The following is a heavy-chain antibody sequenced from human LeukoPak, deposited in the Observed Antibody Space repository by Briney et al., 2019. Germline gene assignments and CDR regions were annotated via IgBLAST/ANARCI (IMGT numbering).Heavy chain of an antibody. V-gene: IGHV6-1*01. J-gene: IGHJ4*02. D-gene: IGHD3-10*01. CDR3: ARDTYYLTLDGSASYYNPNPLDY. CDR1: GDSVSSNSAA. CDR2: TYYRSKWCN. Sequence: SQTLSLTCAISGDSVSSNSAAWNWIRQSPSRGLEWLGRTYYRSKWCNDYAVSVKSRITINPDTSKNQFSLQLNSVTPEDTAVYYCARDTYYLTLDGSASYYNPNPLDYWGQGTLVTVSS.